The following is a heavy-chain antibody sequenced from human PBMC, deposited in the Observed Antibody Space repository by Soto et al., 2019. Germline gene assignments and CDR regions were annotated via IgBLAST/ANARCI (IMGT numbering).Heavy chain of an antibody. J-gene: IGHJ4*02. D-gene: IGHD3-22*01. Sequence: EVPLVESGGALVQPGGSLRLSCAASGFTFSSYWMHWVRQAPGKGLVWVSRINGDGSTTTYADSVKGRFIISRDNAKNMLFLQMNSLTAEDTAVYYCARPRNDGSGTPFDHWGQGTLVTVSS. V-gene: IGHV3-74*01. CDR2: INGDGSTT. CDR3: ARPRNDGSGTPFDH. CDR1: GFTFSSYW.